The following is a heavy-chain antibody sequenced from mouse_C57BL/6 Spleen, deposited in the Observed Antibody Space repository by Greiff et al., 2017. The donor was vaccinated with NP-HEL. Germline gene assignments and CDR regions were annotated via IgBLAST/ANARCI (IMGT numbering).Heavy chain of an antibody. D-gene: IGHD1-1*01. V-gene: IGHV5-17*01. CDR2: ISSGSSTI. J-gene: IGHJ3*01. Sequence: DVKLVESGGGLVKPGGSLKLSCAASGFTFSDYGMHWVRQAPEKGLEWVAYISSGSSTIYYADTVKGRFTISRDNAKNTLFLQMTSLRSEDTAMYYCARGDYYGTAGFAYWGQGTLVTVSA. CDR3: ARGDYYGTAGFAY. CDR1: GFTFSDYG.